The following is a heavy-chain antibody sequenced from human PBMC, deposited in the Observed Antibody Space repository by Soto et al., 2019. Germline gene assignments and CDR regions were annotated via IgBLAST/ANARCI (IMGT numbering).Heavy chain of an antibody. J-gene: IGHJ4*02. V-gene: IGHV4-31*03. Sequence: QVQLQESGPGLVKPSQTLSLTCTVSGGSIINGDTYLNWIRQHPEKGLVWMGYINYRGTTNYNPALKSRILISIDTSKNQFSLRLTSVTAADTAVYYCARDAPGVAPYWGQGTLVTVSS. CDR1: GGSIINGDTY. CDR2: INYRGTT. D-gene: IGHD2-15*01. CDR3: ARDAPGVAPY.